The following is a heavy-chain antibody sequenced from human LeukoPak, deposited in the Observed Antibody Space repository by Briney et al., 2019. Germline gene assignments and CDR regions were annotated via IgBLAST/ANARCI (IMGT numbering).Heavy chain of an antibody. CDR3: ARDRRELHAFDI. D-gene: IGHD1-26*01. V-gene: IGHV4-30-4*08. CDR2: IYYSGST. CDR1: GGSISSGDYY. Sequence: PSETLSLTCTVSGGSISSGDYYWSWIRQPPGKGLEWIGYIYYSGSTYYNPSLKSRVTISADTSKNQFSLKLSSVTAADTAVYYCARDRRELHAFDIWGQGTMVTVSS. J-gene: IGHJ3*02.